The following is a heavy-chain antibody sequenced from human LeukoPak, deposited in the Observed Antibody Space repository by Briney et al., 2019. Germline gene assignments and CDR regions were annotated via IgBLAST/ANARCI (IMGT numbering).Heavy chain of an antibody. D-gene: IGHD1-14*01. J-gene: IGHJ4*02. CDR3: ARPARGGDFDY. V-gene: IGHV3-30*02. Sequence: GGSLRLSCVASRFTFTIYGMHWVRQAPGKGLEWVAFIRYDGSNEFYADSVKGRFTISKDNSNNTLFLQMNSLRAEDTAVYYCARPARGGDFDYWGQGTLVTVSS. CDR2: IRYDGSNE. CDR1: RFTFTIYG.